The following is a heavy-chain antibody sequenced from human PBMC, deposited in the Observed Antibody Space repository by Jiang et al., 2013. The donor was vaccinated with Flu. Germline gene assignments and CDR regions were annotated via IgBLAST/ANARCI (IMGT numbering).Heavy chain of an antibody. J-gene: IGHJ3*02. D-gene: IGHD1-1*01. Sequence: RQPPGKGLEWIGQIIXRGATNYSPSLKSRVTISVDASTNQFSLTLTSVTAADTAVYYCARDNLDSALDIWGQGTMVTISP. CDR2: IIXRGAT. V-gene: IGHV4-59*12. CDR3: ARDNLDSALDI.